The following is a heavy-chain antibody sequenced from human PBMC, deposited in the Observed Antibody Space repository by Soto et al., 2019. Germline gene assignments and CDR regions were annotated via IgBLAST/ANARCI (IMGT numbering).Heavy chain of an antibody. CDR3: VRDRRYAFDI. V-gene: IGHV3-30*03. CDR2: ISYDGSNK. Sequence: GGSLRLSCAASGFTFSSYGMHWVRQAPGKGLEWVAVISYDGSNKYYADSVRGRFTISRDNSKNTLYLQMNSLRAEDTAVYYCVRDRRYAFDIWGQGAMVTVSS. J-gene: IGHJ3*02. D-gene: IGHD3-3*01. CDR1: GFTFSSYG.